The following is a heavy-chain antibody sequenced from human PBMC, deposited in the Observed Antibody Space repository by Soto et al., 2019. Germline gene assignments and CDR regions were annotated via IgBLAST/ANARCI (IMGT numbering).Heavy chain of an antibody. CDR2: LNRSGST. V-gene: IGHV4-34*01. J-gene: IGHJ5*02. Sequence: SVTLSLTCAVYGGSFSCYYWSWSRQLPVQVPEWIGELNRSGSTNYNPSLKSRVTISVDTSKNQFSLKLSSVTAAETAVYYCARGXFDWLLLVARWYNWFDRWGQGTLVTVSS. CDR3: ARGXFDWLLLVARWYNWFDR. D-gene: IGHD3-9*01. CDR1: GGSFSCYY.